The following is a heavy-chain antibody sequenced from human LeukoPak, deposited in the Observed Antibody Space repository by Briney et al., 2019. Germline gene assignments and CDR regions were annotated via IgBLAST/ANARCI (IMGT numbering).Heavy chain of an antibody. CDR1: GFTFNTYS. CDR3: AREGHYGALDV. CDR2: ISTSSTWI. Sequence: GGSLRLSCAASGFTFNTYSMKWVRQAPEEGLEWVSYISTSSTWIQYADSVKGRFTISRDDAKSSLHLQMTSLRDEDTAVYFCAREGHYGALDVWGQGTMVTVSS. V-gene: IGHV3-48*02. D-gene: IGHD3-10*01. J-gene: IGHJ3*01.